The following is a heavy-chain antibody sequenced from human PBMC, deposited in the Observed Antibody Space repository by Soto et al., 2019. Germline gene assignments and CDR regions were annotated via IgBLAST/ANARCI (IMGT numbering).Heavy chain of an antibody. D-gene: IGHD3-16*01. J-gene: IGHJ5*02. V-gene: IGHV4-34*01. Sequence: SETLSLTCAVYGGSFSGYYWSWIRQPPGEGLEWIGEINHSGSTNYNPSLKSRVTISVDTSKNQFSLKLSSVTAADTAVYYCARWGLNWFDPWGQGTLVTVSS. CDR1: GGSFSGYY. CDR3: ARWGLNWFDP. CDR2: INHSGST.